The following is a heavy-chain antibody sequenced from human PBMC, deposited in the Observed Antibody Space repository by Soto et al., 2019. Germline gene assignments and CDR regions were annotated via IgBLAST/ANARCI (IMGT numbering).Heavy chain of an antibody. CDR3: ARAFKGIIENTGWPKPDYYGLDV. V-gene: IGHV4-34*01. D-gene: IGHD6-19*01. CDR1: GASLSGVY. J-gene: IGHJ6*02. CDR2: INHSGSA. Sequence: QVQLQQWGAGLLKPSETLSLTCGVSGASLSGVYWTRIRQTPGRGLEWIGEINHSGSAYYNPALGDRVTIWVDTSKKQFSLSLTSVTAADTGLYYCARAFKGIIENTGWPKPDYYGLDVWAQGTAVIVSS.